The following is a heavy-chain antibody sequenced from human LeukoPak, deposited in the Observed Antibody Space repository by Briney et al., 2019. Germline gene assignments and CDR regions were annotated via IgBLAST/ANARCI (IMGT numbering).Heavy chain of an antibody. CDR1: GYTFTGYY. Sequence: GASVKVSCKASGYTFTGYYMHWVRQAPGQGLEWMGWINPNSGGTNYAQKFQGRVTMTRDTSISTAYMELSRLRFDDTAVYYCASGSSYDNSGRGSDYWGQGTLVTVSS. V-gene: IGHV1-2*02. D-gene: IGHD3-22*01. J-gene: IGHJ4*02. CDR3: ASGSSYDNSGRGSDY. CDR2: INPNSGGT.